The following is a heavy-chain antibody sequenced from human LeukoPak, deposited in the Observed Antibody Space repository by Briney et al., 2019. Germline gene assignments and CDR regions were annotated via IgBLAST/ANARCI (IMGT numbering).Heavy chain of an antibody. V-gene: IGHV3-7*01. D-gene: IGHD4-17*01. J-gene: IGHJ5*02. CDR3: ARDKDGDYGDRVGDGYNWFDP. CDR1: GFTFSSYW. CDR2: IKQDGSEK. Sequence: GGSLRLSCAASGFTFSSYWMSWVRQAPGKGLEWVANIKQDGSEKYYVDSVKGRFTISRDNAKNSLYLQMNSLRAEDTAVYYCARDKDGDYGDRVGDGYNWFDPWGQGTLVTVSS.